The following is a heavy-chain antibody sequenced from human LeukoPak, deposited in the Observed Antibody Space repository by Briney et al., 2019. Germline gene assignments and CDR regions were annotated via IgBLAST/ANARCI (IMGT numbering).Heavy chain of an antibody. CDR3: ARGIAAAGDFDY. V-gene: IGHV4-30-4*01. D-gene: IGHD6-13*01. CDR1: GGSISSGDYY. CDR2: IYYSGST. Sequence: SETLSLTCTVSGGSISSGDYYWSWIRQPPGKGLEWIGYIYYSGSTYYNPSLKSRVTISVDTSKNRFSLKLSSVTAADTAVYYCARGIAAAGDFDYWGQGTLVTVSS. J-gene: IGHJ4*02.